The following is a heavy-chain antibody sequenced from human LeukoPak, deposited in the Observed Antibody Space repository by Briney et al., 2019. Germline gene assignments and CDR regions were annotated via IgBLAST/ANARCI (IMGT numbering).Heavy chain of an antibody. J-gene: IGHJ4*02. CDR3: ARGGGLRSWYDFDY. D-gene: IGHD6-13*01. CDR1: GFTFSNYW. Sequence: SGGSLRLTCAASGFTFSNYWMSWVGQAPGKGLEVMANIKEAGSEKYYVDSVKGRFTISRDNEENPVHLQMNNLRAEDTAVYYCARGGGLRSWYDFDYWGQGILVTVSS. CDR2: IKEAGSEK. V-gene: IGHV3-7*04.